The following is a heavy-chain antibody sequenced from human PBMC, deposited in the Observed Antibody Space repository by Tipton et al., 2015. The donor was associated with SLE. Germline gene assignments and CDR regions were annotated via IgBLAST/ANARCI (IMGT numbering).Heavy chain of an antibody. V-gene: IGHV1-46*01. Sequence: QVQLVQSGAEVEKPGASVKVSCKASGYTFTSYYMHWVRQAPGQGLEWMGIINPSGGSASYAQKFQGRVTMTRDTSTSTVYMELSSLRSEDTAVYYCARDSRGDYYYYYYMDVWGKGTTVTISS. CDR1: GYTFTSYY. J-gene: IGHJ6*03. CDR3: ARDSRGDYYYYYYMDV. CDR2: INPSGGSA.